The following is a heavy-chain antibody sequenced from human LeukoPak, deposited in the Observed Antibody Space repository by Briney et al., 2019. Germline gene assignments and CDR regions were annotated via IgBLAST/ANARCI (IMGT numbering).Heavy chain of an antibody. CDR2: IVVGSGNT. Sequence: GASVTVSCKASGFTFSSSAVQWVRQARGQRLEWLGWIVVGSGNTNYAQKFQERVTITRDMSTSTAYMELSSLRSEDTAVYYCARDSLRGSGSYYVRLRVYSAFDIWGQGTMVTVSS. D-gene: IGHD3-10*01. J-gene: IGHJ3*02. V-gene: IGHV1-58*01. CDR1: GFTFSSSA. CDR3: ARDSLRGSGSYYVRLRVYSAFDI.